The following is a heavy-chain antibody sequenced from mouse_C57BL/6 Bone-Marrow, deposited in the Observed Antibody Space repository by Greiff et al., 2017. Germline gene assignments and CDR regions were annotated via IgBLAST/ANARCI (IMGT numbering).Heavy chain of an antibody. Sequence: GGGLVQPKGSLKLSCAASGFSFNTYAMNWVRQAPGKGLEWVARIRSKSNNYATYYADSVKDRFTISRDDSESMLYLQMNNLKTEDTAMYYCVRNFPNYYGSSHAMDYWGQGTSVTVSS. CDR3: VRNFPNYYGSSHAMDY. D-gene: IGHD1-1*01. CDR2: IRSKSNNYAT. V-gene: IGHV10-1*01. CDR1: GFSFNTYA. J-gene: IGHJ4*01.